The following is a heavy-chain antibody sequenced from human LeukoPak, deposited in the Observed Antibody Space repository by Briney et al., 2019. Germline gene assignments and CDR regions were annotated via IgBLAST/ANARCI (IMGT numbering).Heavy chain of an antibody. CDR1: GFTFSNAW. CDR3: TADDILTGYYTYYYYYYMDV. CDR2: IKSKTDGGTT. Sequence: GGSFRLSCAASGFTFSNAWMSWVRQAPGKGLEWVGRIKSKTDGGTTDYAAPVKGRFTISRDDSKNTLYLRMSSLKTEDTAVYYCTADDILTGYYTYYYYYYMDVWGKGTTVTVSS. J-gene: IGHJ6*03. V-gene: IGHV3-15*01. D-gene: IGHD3-9*01.